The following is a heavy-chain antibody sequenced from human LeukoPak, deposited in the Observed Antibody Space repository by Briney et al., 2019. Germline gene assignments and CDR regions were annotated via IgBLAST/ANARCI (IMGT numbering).Heavy chain of an antibody. J-gene: IGHJ5*02. Sequence: GASVKVSCKASGGTFSSYAISWVRQAPGQGLEWMGRIIPILGIANYAQKFQGRVTITADKSTSTAYVELSSLRSEDTAVYYCARGLYSSSWFDPWGQGTLVTVSS. V-gene: IGHV1-69*04. CDR2: IIPILGIA. CDR3: ARGLYSSSWFDP. CDR1: GGTFSSYA. D-gene: IGHD6-13*01.